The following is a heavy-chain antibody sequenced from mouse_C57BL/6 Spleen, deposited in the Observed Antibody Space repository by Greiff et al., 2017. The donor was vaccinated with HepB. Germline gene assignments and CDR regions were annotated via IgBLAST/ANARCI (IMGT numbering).Heavy chain of an antibody. Sequence: VQLQQPGAELVKPGASVKLSCKASGYTFTSYWMQWVKQRPGQGLEWIGEIDPSDSYTNYNQKFKGKATLTVDTSSSTAYMQLSSLTSEDSAVYYCARPYSNGLMDYWGQGTSVTVSS. CDR2: IDPSDSYT. CDR3: ARPYSNGLMDY. J-gene: IGHJ4*01. V-gene: IGHV1-50*01. CDR1: GYTFTSYW. D-gene: IGHD2-5*01.